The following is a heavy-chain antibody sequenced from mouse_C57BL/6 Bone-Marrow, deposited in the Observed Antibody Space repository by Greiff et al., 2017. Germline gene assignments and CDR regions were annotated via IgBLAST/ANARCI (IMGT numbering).Heavy chain of an antibody. Sequence: EVKLMESGGGLVKPGGSLKLSCAASGFTFSSYAMSWVRQTPEKRLEWVATISDGGSYTYYPDNVKGRFTISRDNAKNNLYLQMSHLMSEDTAMYYCARDGNPFDYWGQGTTLTVSS. CDR2: ISDGGSYT. V-gene: IGHV5-4*01. CDR3: ARDGNPFDY. D-gene: IGHD2-1*01. J-gene: IGHJ2*01. CDR1: GFTFSSYA.